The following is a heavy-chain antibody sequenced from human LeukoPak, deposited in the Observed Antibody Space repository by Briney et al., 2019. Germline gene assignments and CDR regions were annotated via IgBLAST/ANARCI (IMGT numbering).Heavy chain of an antibody. CDR1: GFTFSSYG. CDR3: AKVDYYYYYGMDV. Sequence: GGSLRLSCAASGFTFSSYGMHWVRQAPGKGLEWGAVISYDGSNKYYADSVKGRFTISRDNSKNTLCLQMNSLRAEDTAVYYCAKVDYYYYYGMDVWGQGTTVTVSS. J-gene: IGHJ6*02. CDR2: ISYDGSNK. V-gene: IGHV3-30*18.